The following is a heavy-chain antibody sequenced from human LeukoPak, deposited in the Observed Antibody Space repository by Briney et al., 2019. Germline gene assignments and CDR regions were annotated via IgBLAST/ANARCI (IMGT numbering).Heavy chain of an antibody. CDR3: ARYYGSGSYSARGRLQGVDP. Sequence: SETLSLTCAVSGGSISSGGYYWSWIRQPPGKGLEWIGEINHSGSANYNPSLKSRVTISVDTSKNQFSLKLSSVTAADTAVYYCARYYGSGSYSARGRLQGVDPWGQGTLVTVSS. J-gene: IGHJ5*02. V-gene: IGHV4-34*01. CDR2: INHSGSA. CDR1: GGSISSGGYY. D-gene: IGHD3-10*01.